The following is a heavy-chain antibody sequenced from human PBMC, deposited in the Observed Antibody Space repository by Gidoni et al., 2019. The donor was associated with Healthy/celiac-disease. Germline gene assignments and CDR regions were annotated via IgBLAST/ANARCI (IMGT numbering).Heavy chain of an antibody. V-gene: IGHV3-23*01. J-gene: IGHJ6*02. CDR2: ISGSGGST. CDR3: AKGEGIAAPEGMDV. D-gene: IGHD6-13*01. CDR1: GFPFSSYA. Sequence: EVQLLYSGGGLVQPGGSLRLSCAASGFPFSSYAMSWVRQAPGKGLEWVSAISGSGGSTYYADSVKGRFTISRDNSKNTLYLQRNSMRAEDTAVYYCAKGEGIAAPEGMDVWGQGTTVTVSS.